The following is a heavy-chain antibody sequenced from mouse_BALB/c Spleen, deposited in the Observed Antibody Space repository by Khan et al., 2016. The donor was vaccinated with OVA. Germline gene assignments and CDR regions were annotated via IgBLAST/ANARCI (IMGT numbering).Heavy chain of an antibody. V-gene: IGHV1-5*01. CDR1: GYTFTSYW. Sequence: VQLQQSGTVLARPGASVKMSCKASGYTFTSYWMHWVKQRPGQGLEWIGAIYPGNSDTSSNQKFKGKAKLTAVTSTSTAYMELNSLTNEDSAVDYYTRNGYGNYESLDYWGQGTTLTVSS. CDR3: TRNGYGNYESLDY. J-gene: IGHJ2*01. D-gene: IGHD2-1*01. CDR2: IYPGNSDT.